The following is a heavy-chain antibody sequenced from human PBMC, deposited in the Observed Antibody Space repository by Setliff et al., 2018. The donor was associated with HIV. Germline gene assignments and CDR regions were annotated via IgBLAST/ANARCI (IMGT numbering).Heavy chain of an antibody. Sequence: PSETLSLTCAVYGGSFSDYYWTWIRQPPGKGLEWIGEINHSGSINYNPSLKSRVTVSVDTSKNQFSLKLGSVTAADTAVYYCARANFWSGYRYYYYYMDVWGKGTTVTVSS. CDR3: ARANFWSGYRYYYYYMDV. J-gene: IGHJ6*03. CDR1: GGSFSDYY. V-gene: IGHV4-34*01. CDR2: INHSGSI. D-gene: IGHD3-3*01.